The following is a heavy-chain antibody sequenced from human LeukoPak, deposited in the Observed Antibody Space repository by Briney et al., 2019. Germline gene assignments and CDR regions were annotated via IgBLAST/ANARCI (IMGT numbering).Heavy chain of an antibody. Sequence: SETLSLPCAVSGVSFDDYYWAWVRQTPGKGLEWIGEINHSGSTNYNPSLKSRVTISVDTSKNQFSLKLSSVTAADTAVYYCARDIVVVPAAARYYYYMDVWGKGTTVTVSS. V-gene: IGHV4-34*01. J-gene: IGHJ6*03. D-gene: IGHD2-2*01. CDR2: INHSGST. CDR3: ARDIVVVPAAARYYYYMDV. CDR1: GVSFDDYY.